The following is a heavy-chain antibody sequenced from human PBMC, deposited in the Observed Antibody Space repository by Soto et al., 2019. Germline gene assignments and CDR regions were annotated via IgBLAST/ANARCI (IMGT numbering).Heavy chain of an antibody. J-gene: IGHJ6*02. Sequence: SEPKSLTCTVSGGSIIIYYWSWIRQPPGKGLEWIGYIYYSGSTNYNPSLKSRVTISVDTSKNQFSLKLSSVTAADTAVYYCARGRVVVAGYGMDVWGQGTTVTVSS. V-gene: IGHV4-59*01. CDR3: ARGRVVVAGYGMDV. D-gene: IGHD2-15*01. CDR2: IYYSGST. CDR1: GGSIIIYY.